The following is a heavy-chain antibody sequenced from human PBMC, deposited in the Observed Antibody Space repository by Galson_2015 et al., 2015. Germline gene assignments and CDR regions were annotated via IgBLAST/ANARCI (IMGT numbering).Heavy chain of an antibody. CDR2: IDPSDSYT. CDR1: GYGLTSYW. CDR3: AGGGAGFLEGRY. Sequence: QSGAEVKKPGESLRISCKGSGYGLTSYWISWVRQMPGKGLEWMGRIDPSDSYTNYSPSFQGHVTISADKSISTAYLQWSSLKASDTAMYYCAGGGAGFLEGRYWGQGTLVTVSS. V-gene: IGHV5-10-1*01. J-gene: IGHJ4*02. D-gene: IGHD3-3*01.